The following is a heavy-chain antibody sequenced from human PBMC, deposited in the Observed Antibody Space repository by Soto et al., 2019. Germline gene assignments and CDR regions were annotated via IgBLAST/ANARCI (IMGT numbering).Heavy chain of an antibody. D-gene: IGHD2-21*01. CDR2: ISEDGSNK. CDR3: SRDPSFSDELFDY. V-gene: IGHV3-30-3*01. CDR1: GFTFSTYA. J-gene: IGHJ4*02. Sequence: GGSLRLSCAASGFTFSTYAMHWVRQAPGKGLEWVALISEDGSNKHYADSVKGRFTISRDNSKNTLYLQMNGLGAEDTAVYYCSRDPSFSDELFDYWGQGTLVTVSS.